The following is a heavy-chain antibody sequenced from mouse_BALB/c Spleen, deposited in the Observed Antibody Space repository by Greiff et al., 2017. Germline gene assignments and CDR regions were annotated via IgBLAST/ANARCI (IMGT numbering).Heavy chain of an antibody. CDR3: ARDGANSYAMDY. Sequence: VQLQQSGAELAKPGASVKMSCKASGYTFTSYWMHWVKQRPGQGLEWIGYINPSTGYTEYNQKFKDKATLTADKSSSTAYMQLSSPTSEDSAVYYCARDGANSYAMDYWGQGTSVTVSA. J-gene: IGHJ4*01. CDR1: GYTFTSYW. CDR2: INPSTGYT. D-gene: IGHD3-1*01. V-gene: IGHV1-7*01.